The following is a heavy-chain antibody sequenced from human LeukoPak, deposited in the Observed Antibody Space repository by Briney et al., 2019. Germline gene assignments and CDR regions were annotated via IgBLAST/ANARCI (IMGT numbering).Heavy chain of an antibody. V-gene: IGHV3-7*01. CDR3: ACMDQK. J-gene: IGHJ4*02. Sequence: PGGSLRLSCATSGFTFRDQWMTWVRQAPGKGLECLASINDDGRQEYYVDSVRGRFTISRDNAKNTLYLQMNSLRAEDTAVYYCACMDQKWGQGTLVTVSS. CDR1: GFTFRDQW. CDR2: INDDGRQE. D-gene: IGHD2-2*03.